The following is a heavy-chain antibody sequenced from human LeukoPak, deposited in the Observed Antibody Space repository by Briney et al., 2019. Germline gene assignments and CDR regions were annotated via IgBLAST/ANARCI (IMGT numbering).Heavy chain of an antibody. CDR1: AGSISSGDYY. V-gene: IGHV4-30-4*08. D-gene: IGHD3-3*01. Sequence: SETLSLTCTVSAGSISSGDYYWSWIRQPPGKGLEWIGYIYYSGSTYYNPSLKSRVTISVDTSKNQFSLKLSSVTAADTVVYYCARVWSGYEAFDIWGQGTMVTVSS. J-gene: IGHJ3*02. CDR3: ARVWSGYEAFDI. CDR2: IYYSGST.